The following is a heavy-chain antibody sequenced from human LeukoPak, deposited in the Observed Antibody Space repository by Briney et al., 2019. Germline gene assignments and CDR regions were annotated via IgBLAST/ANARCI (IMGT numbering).Heavy chain of an antibody. J-gene: IGHJ4*02. D-gene: IGHD3-22*01. Sequence: SGGSLRLSCAASGFTFNNYAMSWVRLAPGEGLEYVSLIGDSGDSTYYADSLKGRFTISRDFSKNTVFLHMNSLRAEDTAMYYCARGDDSGYYDYFDYWGQGALVTVSS. CDR2: IGDSGDST. CDR3: ARGDDSGYYDYFDY. CDR1: GFTFNNYA. V-gene: IGHV3-23*01.